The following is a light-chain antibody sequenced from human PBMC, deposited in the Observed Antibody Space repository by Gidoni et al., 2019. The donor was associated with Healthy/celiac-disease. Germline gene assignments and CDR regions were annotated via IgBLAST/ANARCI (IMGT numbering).Light chain of an antibody. CDR2: GAS. CDR3: QQYGSSLLT. CDR1: QSVSSSY. Sequence: IVLTLSPGTLSLSPGERATLSCRASQSVSSSYLAWYQQKPGQAPRLLIYGASSRATGIPDRFSGSGSGTDFTLTISRLEPEDFAVYYCQQYGSSLLTFGGGTKVEIK. V-gene: IGKV3-20*01. J-gene: IGKJ4*01.